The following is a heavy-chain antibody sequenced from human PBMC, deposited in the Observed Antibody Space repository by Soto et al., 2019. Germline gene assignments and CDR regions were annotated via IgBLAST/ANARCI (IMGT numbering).Heavy chain of an antibody. J-gene: IGHJ6*02. V-gene: IGHV4-59*13. CDR1: GGSISSYY. CDR3: ARLGVADYDILTGYRGGYYYYYGMDV. Sequence: SETLSLTCTVSGGSISSYYWSWIRQPPGKGLEWIGYIYYSGSTNYNPSLKSRVTISVDTSKKQFSLKLSSVTAADTAVYYCARLGVADYDILTGYRGGYYYYYGMDVWGQGTTVTVSS. D-gene: IGHD3-9*01. CDR2: IYYSGST.